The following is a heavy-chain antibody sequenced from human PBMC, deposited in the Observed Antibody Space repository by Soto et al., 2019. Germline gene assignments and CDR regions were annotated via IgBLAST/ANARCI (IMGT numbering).Heavy chain of an antibody. D-gene: IGHD3-16*02. CDR1: GFSLLSDY. CDR3: SSETIRKHRGLIDF. CDR2: INPSTGAT. V-gene: IGHV1-46*01. Sequence: GPSVSGSWKRGGFSLLSDYIHFVRQAPRQGLEWMGMINPSTGATRYSQQFRGRVTVTWDTSTSTVYMELSSLRSEDTAVYYCSSETIRKHRGLIDFSGQAALVTVS. J-gene: IGHJ4*02.